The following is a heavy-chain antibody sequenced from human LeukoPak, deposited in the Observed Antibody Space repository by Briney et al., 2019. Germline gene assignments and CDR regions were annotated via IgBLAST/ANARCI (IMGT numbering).Heavy chain of an antibody. CDR3: AIGGDSSSSSIDY. CDR2: IYYSGST. CDR1: GGSISSSSYY. D-gene: IGHD6-6*01. J-gene: IGHJ4*02. Sequence: PSETLSLTCTVSGGSISSSSYYWGWIRQPPGKGLEWIGSIYYSGSTYYNPSLKSRVTISVDTSKNQFSLKLSSVTAADTAAYYCAIGGDSSSSSIDYWGQGTLVTVSS. V-gene: IGHV4-39*01.